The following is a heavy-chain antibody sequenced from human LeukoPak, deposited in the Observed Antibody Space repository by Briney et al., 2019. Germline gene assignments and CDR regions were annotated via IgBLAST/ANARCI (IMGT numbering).Heavy chain of an antibody. V-gene: IGHV3-48*02. CDR3: ARVWQDYSGVDY. CDR2: ISTTGTTI. D-gene: IGHD2-21*01. CDR1: GFIVSNNY. Sequence: PGGSLRLSCAPSGFIVSNNYINWVRQAPGKGLEWISYISTTGTTIHYADSVKGRFAISRDNAKSSLYLQMNSLRDEDTAVYYCARVWQDYSGVDYWGQGTLVTVSS. J-gene: IGHJ4*02.